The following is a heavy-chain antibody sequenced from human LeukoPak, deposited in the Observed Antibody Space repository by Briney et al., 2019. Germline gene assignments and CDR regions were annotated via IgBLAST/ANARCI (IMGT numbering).Heavy chain of an antibody. V-gene: IGHV3-7*01. J-gene: IGHJ4*02. CDR1: GFTFSSYW. CDR3: ARGKTTSGMSAGY. Sequence: SGGSLRLSRAASGFTFSSYWMSWVRQAPGKGLEWVVNINQDGSEKYYVDSVKGRFTISRDNAKNSLSLQMNSLRAEDTAVYYCARGKTTSGMSAGYWGQGTLVTVSP. D-gene: IGHD1-1*01. CDR2: INQDGSEK.